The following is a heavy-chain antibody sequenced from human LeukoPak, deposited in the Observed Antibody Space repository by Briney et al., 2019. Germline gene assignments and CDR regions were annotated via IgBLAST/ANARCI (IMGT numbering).Heavy chain of an antibody. J-gene: IGHJ4*02. Sequence: GGSLRLSCAASGFTFSSFEMTWVRQAPGKGLEWISYISSSGSTRYYADSVKGRFTISRDNAKNSLYLQMNSLRAEDTAVYYCAKNPFLLEGSNSYFDYWGQGTLVTVSS. CDR3: AKNPFLLEGSNSYFDY. D-gene: IGHD3-3*01. V-gene: IGHV3-48*03. CDR2: ISSSGSTR. CDR1: GFTFSSFE.